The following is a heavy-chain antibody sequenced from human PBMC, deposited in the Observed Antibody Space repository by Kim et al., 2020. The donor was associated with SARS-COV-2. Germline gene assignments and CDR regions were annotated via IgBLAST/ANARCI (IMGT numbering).Heavy chain of an antibody. CDR1: GYTFTSYD. Sequence: ASVKVSCKASGYTFTSYDINWVRQATGQGLEWMGWMNPNSGNTGYAQKFQGRVTMTRNTSISTAYMELSSLRSEDTAVYYCARVKARFDSSGYYLPNYYYYGMDVWGQGTTVTVSS. V-gene: IGHV1-8*01. CDR3: ARVKARFDSSGYYLPNYYYYGMDV. CDR2: MNPNSGNT. J-gene: IGHJ6*02. D-gene: IGHD3-22*01.